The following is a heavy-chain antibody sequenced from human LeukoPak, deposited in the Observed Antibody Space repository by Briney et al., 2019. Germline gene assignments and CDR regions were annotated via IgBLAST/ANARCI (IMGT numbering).Heavy chain of an antibody. CDR3: ARVWSPPYTSSWPYYFDY. CDR1: GFSFSSYS. D-gene: IGHD6-13*01. J-gene: IGHJ4*02. CDR2: ISSSSSYI. V-gene: IGHV3-21*06. Sequence: GGSLRLSCAASGFSFSSYSMNWVRQAPGKGLEWVSSISSSSSYIYYADSLKGRFTISRDNAKNSLYLQMSSLRAEDTAMYYCARVWSPPYTSSWPYYFDYWGQGALVTVSS.